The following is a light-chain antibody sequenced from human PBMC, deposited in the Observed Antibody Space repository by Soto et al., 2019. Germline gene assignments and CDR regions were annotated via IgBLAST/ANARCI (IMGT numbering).Light chain of an antibody. Sequence: QSVLTQPPSVSWAPGQRVTISCTGSSSNIGAGYDVHWYQQLPGTAPKLLIYGNSNRPSGVPDRFSGSKSGTSASLATTGLQAEDEADYYRQSYDSRLSGAGFGTGTK. CDR3: QSYDSRLSGAG. CDR2: GNS. V-gene: IGLV1-40*01. J-gene: IGLJ1*01. CDR1: SSNIGAGYD.